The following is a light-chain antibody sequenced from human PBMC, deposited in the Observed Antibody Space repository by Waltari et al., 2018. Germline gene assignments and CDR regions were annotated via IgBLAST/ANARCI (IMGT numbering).Light chain of an antibody. J-gene: IGLJ3*02. CDR1: DSNIGSNY. CDR3: AAWDNSLNTGV. CDR2: QNN. V-gene: IGLV1-51*01. Sequence: QSVLTQPPSVSAAPGQKVTISCSGSDSNIGSNYVSWYQQVPGTAPKLLIYQNNGRLSGTPDRFSGSKSGTSATLDITTLQTGDEADYYCAAWDNSLNTGVFGGRTKLTVL.